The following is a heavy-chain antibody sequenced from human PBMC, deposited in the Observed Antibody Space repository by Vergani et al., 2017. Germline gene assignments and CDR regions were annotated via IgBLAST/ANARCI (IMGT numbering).Heavy chain of an antibody. CDR2: INHSGST. D-gene: IGHD6-19*01. Sequence: QVQLQQWGAGLLKPSETLSLTCAVYGGSFSGYYWSWIRQPPGKGLEWIGEINHSGSTNYKPSIKSRVTISVDTSKNQFSRKLSSVTAADTAVYYCARGVRQWLGRTYFDYWGQGTLVTVSS. J-gene: IGHJ4*02. CDR1: GGSFSGYY. V-gene: IGHV4-34*01. CDR3: ARGVRQWLGRTYFDY.